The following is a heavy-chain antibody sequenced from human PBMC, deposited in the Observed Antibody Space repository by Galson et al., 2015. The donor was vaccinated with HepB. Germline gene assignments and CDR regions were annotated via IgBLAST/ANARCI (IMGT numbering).Heavy chain of an antibody. J-gene: IGHJ4*02. D-gene: IGHD2-2*01. CDR1: GYTFTSYA. CDR3: ASEMTEYQLLLGYFDY. Sequence: SVKVSCKASGYTFTSYAMHWVRQAPGQRLEWMGWINPNSGGTNYAQKFQGRVTMTRDTSISTAYMELSRLRSDDTAVYYCASEMTEYQLLLGYFDYWGQGTLVTVSS. V-gene: IGHV1-2*02. CDR2: INPNSGGT.